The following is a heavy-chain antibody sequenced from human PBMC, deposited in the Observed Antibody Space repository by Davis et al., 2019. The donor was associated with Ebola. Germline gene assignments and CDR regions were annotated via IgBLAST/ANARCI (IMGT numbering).Heavy chain of an antibody. J-gene: IGHJ5*02. CDR2: ISSSGSTI. D-gene: IGHD6-13*01. CDR3: ARAIGRSSSAGWFDP. V-gene: IGHV3-48*04. CDR1: GFTFSSYS. Sequence: GESLKISCAASGFTFSSYSMNWVRQAPGKGLEWVSYISSSGSTIYYADSVKGRFTISRDNAKNSLYLQMNSLRAEDTAVYYCARAIGRSSSAGWFDPWGQGTLVTVSS.